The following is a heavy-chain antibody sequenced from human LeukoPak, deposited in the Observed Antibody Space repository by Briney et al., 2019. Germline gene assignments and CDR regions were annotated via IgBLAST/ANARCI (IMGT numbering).Heavy chain of an antibody. D-gene: IGHD6-19*01. V-gene: IGHV3-9*01. CDR3: AKVLLAGTGAFDI. CDR1: GFTFDDYA. J-gene: IGHJ3*02. Sequence: GGSLRLSCAASGFTFDDYAMHWVRQAPGKGLEGVSGISWNSGSIGYADSVKGRFTISRDNAKNSLYLQMNSLRAEDTALYYCAKVLLAGTGAFDIWGQGTMVTVSS. CDR2: ISWNSGSI.